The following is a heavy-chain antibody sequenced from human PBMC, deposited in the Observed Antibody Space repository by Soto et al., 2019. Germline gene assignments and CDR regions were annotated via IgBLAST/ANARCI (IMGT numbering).Heavy chain of an antibody. V-gene: IGHV1-2*04. CDR2: MNPNNGDT. CDR1: GYTFNAFY. D-gene: IGHD3-10*01. J-gene: IGHJ5*02. CDR3: ARAWGAGTFFYFIA. Sequence: QVQLVQSGAEVKKPGASVKVSCKASGYTFNAFYVHWVRQAPGHGLEWMGWMNPNNGDTYYAKKFEGWVRMTRDTSISTAYMELRELKSDDWAVYFCARAWGAGTFFYFIAWGQVTLVIVSS.